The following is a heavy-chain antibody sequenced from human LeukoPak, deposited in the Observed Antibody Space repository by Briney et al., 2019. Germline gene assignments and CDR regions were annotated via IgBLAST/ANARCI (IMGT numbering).Heavy chain of an antibody. Sequence: PSETLSLTCTVSGASISSYYWSWIRQPPGQGLEWIGYIYYTGTTNCNPSLRSRVTISLDTSKNQFSLRLTSVTAADAAIYYCAAGHPVYFNFWGQGTLVTVSS. J-gene: IGHJ4*02. CDR2: IYYTGTT. CDR3: AAGHPVYFNF. V-gene: IGHV4-59*08. CDR1: GASISSYY.